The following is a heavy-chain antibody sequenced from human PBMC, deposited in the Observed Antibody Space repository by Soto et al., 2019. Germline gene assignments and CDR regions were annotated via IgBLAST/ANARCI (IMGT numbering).Heavy chain of an antibody. CDR3: TRSEARPVIAAAGKPNYYYYYMDV. Sequence: EVQLVESGGGLVQPGRSLRLSCTASGFTFGDYAMSWFRQAPGKGLEWVGFIRSKAYGGTTEYAASVKGRFTISRDDSKSIAYLQMNSLKTEDTAVYYCTRSEARPVIAAAGKPNYYYYYMDVWGKGTTVTVSS. J-gene: IGHJ6*03. V-gene: IGHV3-49*03. CDR2: IRSKAYGGTT. CDR1: GFTFGDYA. D-gene: IGHD6-13*01.